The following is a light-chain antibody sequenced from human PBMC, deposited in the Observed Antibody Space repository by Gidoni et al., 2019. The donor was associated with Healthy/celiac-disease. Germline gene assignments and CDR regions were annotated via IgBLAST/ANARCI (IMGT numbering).Light chain of an antibody. Sequence: DIQRTQSPSSLSASVGDRVTITCLARQSISSYLNCYQQKPGKAPKLLIYAASSLQSGVPSRFSGSGSGTDFTLTISSLQPEDFSTYYCQQSYSTPRTFGQGTKVEIK. V-gene: IGKV1-39*01. CDR1: QSISSY. CDR3: QQSYSTPRT. CDR2: AAS. J-gene: IGKJ1*01.